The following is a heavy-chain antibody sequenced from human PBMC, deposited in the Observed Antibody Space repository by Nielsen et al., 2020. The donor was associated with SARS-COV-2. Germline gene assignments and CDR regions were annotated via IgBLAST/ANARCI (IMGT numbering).Heavy chain of an antibody. Sequence: GESLKISCAASGFTLKNAWMGWVRQAPGKGLEWVGRLKSNSAGGTTDLAAPVKGRFSISSDGSKNTFYLHMSSLKTEDAAMYYCTTDRTIAARPLFDYWGQGTRVIVSS. J-gene: IGHJ4*02. V-gene: IGHV3-15*01. CDR2: LKSNSAGGTT. CDR1: GFTLKNAW. CDR3: TTDRTIAARPLFDY. D-gene: IGHD6-6*01.